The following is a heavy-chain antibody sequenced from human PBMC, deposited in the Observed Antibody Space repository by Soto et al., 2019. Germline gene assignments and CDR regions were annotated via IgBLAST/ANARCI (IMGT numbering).Heavy chain of an antibody. J-gene: IGHJ6*02. CDR2: TSNDGSDE. V-gene: IGHV3-30*18. CDR3: AKGYEISPPMASGWYSNYYYGMDV. Sequence: QVQLVASGGGVVQPGRSLRLSCAASGFTFSRYGMHWVRQAPGEGLEWVSLTSNDGSDEWYADSVKGRFTISRDNTKNTLYLQMNSLRAEDTAVYYSAKGYEISPPMASGWYSNYYYGMDVWGQGTTFTVAS. CDR1: GFTFSRYG. D-gene: IGHD6-19*01.